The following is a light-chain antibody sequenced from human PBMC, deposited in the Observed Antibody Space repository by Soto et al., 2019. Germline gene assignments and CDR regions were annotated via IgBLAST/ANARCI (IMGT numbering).Light chain of an antibody. Sequence: DIVLTQAPANLSLSPGDSATLSCRVSQYTNGRYVAWYQQRPGVAPTLLVYGASKRATGIPDRFRGSGSGSEFSRTISGLEPEDFAVYFCQHFGSSPPVTFGQGTRLDVK. V-gene: IGKV3-20*01. CDR1: QYTNGRY. CDR3: QHFGSSPPVT. CDR2: GAS. J-gene: IGKJ5*01.